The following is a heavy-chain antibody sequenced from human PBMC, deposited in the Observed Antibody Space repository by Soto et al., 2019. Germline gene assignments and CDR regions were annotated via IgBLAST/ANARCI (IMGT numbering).Heavy chain of an antibody. J-gene: IGHJ6*02. CDR1: GGTFSSYA. Sequence: SVKVSCKASGGTFSSYAISWVRQAPGQGLEWMGGIIPIFGTANYAQKFQGRVTITADESTSTAYMELSSLRSEDTAVYYCARSYDSSGYYPDGMDVWGQGTTVTVSS. CDR3: ARSYDSSGYYPDGMDV. D-gene: IGHD3-22*01. CDR2: IIPIFGTA. V-gene: IGHV1-69*13.